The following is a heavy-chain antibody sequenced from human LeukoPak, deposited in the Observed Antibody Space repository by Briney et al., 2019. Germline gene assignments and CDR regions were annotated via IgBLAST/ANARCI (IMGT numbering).Heavy chain of an antibody. J-gene: IGHJ1*01. CDR1: GGSISRSSYY. D-gene: IGHD2-21*02. CDR2: FYYSVMI. CDR3: ARHRYCGGDGFSVQH. Sequence: SETLSLTCTVSGGSISRSSYYWGRLRQPPGKGLEWSGCFYYSVMIYYNPSIQSRVALSVDTSKNQLSLKLRCASGADTALQHFARHRYCGGDGFSVQHWGERALFTVSS. V-gene: IGHV4-39*01.